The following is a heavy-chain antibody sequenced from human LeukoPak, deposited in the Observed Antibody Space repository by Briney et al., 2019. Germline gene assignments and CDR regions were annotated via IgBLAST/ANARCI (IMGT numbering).Heavy chain of an antibody. Sequence: SETLSLTCTVSGYSISSGYYWGWIRQPPGKGLEWIGSIYHSGSTYYNPSLKSRVTISVDTSKNQFSLKLSSVSAADTAVYYCASGVAVFPFDYWGQGTLVTVSS. CDR1: GYSISSGYY. CDR2: IYHSGST. CDR3: ASGVAVFPFDY. D-gene: IGHD3-3*01. V-gene: IGHV4-38-2*02. J-gene: IGHJ4*02.